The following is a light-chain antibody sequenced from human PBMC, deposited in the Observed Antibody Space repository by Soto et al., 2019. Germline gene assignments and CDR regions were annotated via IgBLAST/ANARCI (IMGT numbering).Light chain of an antibody. CDR2: GNS. J-gene: IGLJ3*02. CDR1: SSNIGANYD. V-gene: IGLV1-40*01. Sequence: QSVLTQPPSVSGAPGQRVIISCSGSSSNIGANYDVHWYQQPPGTAPKFLIYGNSNRPSGVPDRFSGSRSGTTASLAITGLQAEDEADYYCQSYDRSLSAWVFGGGTKLTVL. CDR3: QSYDRSLSAWV.